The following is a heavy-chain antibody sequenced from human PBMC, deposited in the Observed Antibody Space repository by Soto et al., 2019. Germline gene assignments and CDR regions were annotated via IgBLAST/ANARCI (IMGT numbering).Heavy chain of an antibody. CDR1: EFIFSTSA. D-gene: IGHD5-12*01. V-gene: IGHV3-23*01. CDR3: AKDHSVYSGYDYYYGMDV. Sequence: GGSLRVSCAASEFIFSTSAMNWVRQAPGKGLEWVSCISGSGYNTDYADSVKGRFTISRDNSKNTLYLQMDSLRAEDTAVYYCAKDHSVYSGYDYYYGMDVWGQGTTVTVSS. CDR2: ISGSGYNT. J-gene: IGHJ6*02.